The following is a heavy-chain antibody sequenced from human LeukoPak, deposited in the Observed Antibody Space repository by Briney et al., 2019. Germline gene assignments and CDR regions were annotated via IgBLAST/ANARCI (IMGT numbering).Heavy chain of an antibody. D-gene: IGHD2/OR15-2a*01. J-gene: IGHJ6*02. CDR3: VRDVSRRIGMDV. CDR2: ISPGVSGYT. CDR1: GFSFNSYT. Sequence: PGGSLRLSCLASGFSFNSYTMNWVREAPGKGLEWVSTISPGVSGYTWYAESVKGRFTISRDNPKNSLYLQMDSLRAEDTAVYYCVRDVSRRIGMDVWGQGTTVTVSS. V-gene: IGHV3-21*01.